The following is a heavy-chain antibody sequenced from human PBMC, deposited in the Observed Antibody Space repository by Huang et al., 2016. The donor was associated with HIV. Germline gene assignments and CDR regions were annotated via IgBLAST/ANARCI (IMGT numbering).Heavy chain of an antibody. CDR2: VSNDGKEK. J-gene: IGHJ6*03. V-gene: IGHV3-30*03. Sequence: QGQLVESGGGVVQPGRSLRLSCAASGFSFTSYDMQWVRQVPGKGLDWGSLVSNDGKEKYYADSVKGRFTISRDNFKNTLYLQMNSLRTGDTAVYFCLPAGHVSHYYYMDVWGKGTTVIVSS. CDR1: GFSFTSYD. CDR3: LPAGHVSHYYYMDV.